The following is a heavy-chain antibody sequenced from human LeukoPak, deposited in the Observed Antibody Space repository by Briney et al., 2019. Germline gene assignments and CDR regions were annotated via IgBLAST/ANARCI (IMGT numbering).Heavy chain of an antibody. CDR2: INPNSGGT. V-gene: IGHV1-2*02. J-gene: IGHJ6*03. CDR3: ARGEAIITFGAHYYYMDV. Sequence: AAVKLSCNASGYTFTGCYMYWVRQGPGQGLEGMGWINPNSGGTHYAQKVQGRVTMTRDTSSSTAYMELSRLRSEDTAVYYCARGEAIITFGAHYYYMDVWGKGPTVTVSS. D-gene: IGHD3-16*01. CDR1: GYTFTGCY.